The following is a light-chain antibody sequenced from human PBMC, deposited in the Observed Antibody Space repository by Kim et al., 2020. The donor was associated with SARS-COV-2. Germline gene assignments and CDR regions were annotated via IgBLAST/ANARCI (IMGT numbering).Light chain of an antibody. Sequence: EIVLPQSPGTLSLSPGERATLSCRASQSVSSSYLAWYQQKPGQAPRLLIYGASSRATGIPDRFSGSGSGTDFTLTISRLEPEDFAVYYCQQYGSSLLTFGGGTKLEI. CDR1: QSVSSSY. CDR3: QQYGSSLLT. CDR2: GAS. V-gene: IGKV3-20*01. J-gene: IGKJ4*01.